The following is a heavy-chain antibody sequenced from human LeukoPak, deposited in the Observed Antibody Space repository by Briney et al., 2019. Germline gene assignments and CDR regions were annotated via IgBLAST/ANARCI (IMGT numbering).Heavy chain of an antibody. CDR1: GYTFTSYG. V-gene: IGHV1-18*01. Sequence: GASVKVSCKASGYTFTSYGISWVRQAPGQGLGWMGWISAYNGNTNYVQKLQGRVTVTTDTSTSTAYMELRSLRSDDAAVYYCARGPGGEYFQHWGQGTLVTVSS. CDR3: ARGPGGEYFQH. CDR2: ISAYNGNT. D-gene: IGHD1-26*01. J-gene: IGHJ1*01.